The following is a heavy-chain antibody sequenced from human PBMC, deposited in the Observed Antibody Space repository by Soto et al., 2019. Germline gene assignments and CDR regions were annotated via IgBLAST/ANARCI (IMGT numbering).Heavy chain of an antibody. CDR1: GFRFSGYG. CDR3: AKDRECERNNGWAKGS. Sequence: GGSLRLSWAASGFRFSGYGMHWVRQAPGKGLEWVAAISNDGSNKYYGDSVKGRFTLSRDNSKNTLYLQINSLRAEDTAVYYCAKDRECERNNGWAKGSWGQGTQVTVSS. V-gene: IGHV3-30*18. J-gene: IGHJ5*02. CDR2: ISNDGSNK. D-gene: IGHD6-19*01.